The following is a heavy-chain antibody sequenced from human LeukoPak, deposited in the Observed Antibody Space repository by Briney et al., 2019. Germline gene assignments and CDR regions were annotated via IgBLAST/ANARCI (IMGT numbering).Heavy chain of an antibody. D-gene: IGHD6-13*01. Sequence: ASVKVSCKASGGTFSSYAISWVRQAPGQGLEWMGGIIPIFGTANYAQKFQGRVTITTDESTSTAYMELRSLGSEDTAVYYCAQAPYSNSWYVYWGQGTLVTVSS. CDR2: IIPIFGTA. CDR3: AQAPYSNSWYVY. J-gene: IGHJ4*02. V-gene: IGHV1-69*05. CDR1: GGTFSSYA.